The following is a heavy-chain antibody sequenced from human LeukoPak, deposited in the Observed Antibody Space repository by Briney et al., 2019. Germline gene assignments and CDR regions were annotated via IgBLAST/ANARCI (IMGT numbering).Heavy chain of an antibody. V-gene: IGHV4-61*01. CDR1: GGSVSSGSYY. Sequence: SETLSLTCTVSGGSVSSGSYYWSWIWQPPRKGLEWIGYIYYSGSTNYNPSLKSRVTISVDTSKNQFSLKLSSVTAADTAVYYCVTYCSGGSCYSADAFDIWGQGTMVTVSS. CDR2: IYYSGST. J-gene: IGHJ3*02. CDR3: VTYCSGGSCYSADAFDI. D-gene: IGHD2-15*01.